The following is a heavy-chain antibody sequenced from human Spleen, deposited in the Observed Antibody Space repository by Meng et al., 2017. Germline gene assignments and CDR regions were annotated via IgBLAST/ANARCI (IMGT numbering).Heavy chain of an antibody. V-gene: IGHV1-8*03. CDR2: MNPNSGNT. D-gene: IGHD6-19*01. J-gene: IGHJ4*02. Sequence: ASVKVSCKASGYTFTSYDINWVRQATGQGLEWMGWMNPNSGNTGYAQKFQGRVTITRNTSISTAYMELSSLRSEDTAVYYCAKDRPGEQWLVLGPTDYWGQGTLVTVSS. CDR1: GYTFTSYD. CDR3: AKDRPGEQWLVLGPTDY.